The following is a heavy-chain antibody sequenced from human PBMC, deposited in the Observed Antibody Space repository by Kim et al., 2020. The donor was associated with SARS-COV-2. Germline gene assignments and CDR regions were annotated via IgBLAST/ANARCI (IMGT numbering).Heavy chain of an antibody. D-gene: IGHD3-16*01. CDR3: ATGTWGEVNDY. V-gene: IGHV1-18*01. CDR1: GYTFSIYG. Sequence: ASVKVSCKASGYTFSIYGFSWVRQAPGQGLEWMGWINTNKGDTNYAQKFQGRVTMTTESSTSTAYMELRSLTSDDTAVYYCATGTWGEVNDYWGQGTLVTVSS. J-gene: IGHJ4*02. CDR2: INTNKGDT.